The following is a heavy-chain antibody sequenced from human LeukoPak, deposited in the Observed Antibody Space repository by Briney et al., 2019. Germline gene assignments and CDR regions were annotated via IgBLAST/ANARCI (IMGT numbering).Heavy chain of an antibody. D-gene: IGHD6-13*01. V-gene: IGHV5-51*01. J-gene: IGHJ5*02. CDR1: GYSFTSYW. Sequence: PGESLKISCKGSGYSFTSYWIGWVRQMPGKGLEWMGIIYPGDPDTRYSPSFQGQVTISADKSISTAYLQWSSLKASDTAMYYCARQPAEEQLVKREFDPWGQGTLVTVSS. CDR3: ARQPAEEQLVKREFDP. CDR2: IYPGDPDT.